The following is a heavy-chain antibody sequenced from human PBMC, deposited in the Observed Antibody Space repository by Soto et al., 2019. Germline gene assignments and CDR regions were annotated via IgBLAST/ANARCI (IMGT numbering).Heavy chain of an antibody. CDR1: GGTFSSYA. V-gene: IGHV1-69*13. CDR2: IIPRFGTA. J-gene: IGHJ4*02. Sequence: SVKVSCKASGGTFSSYAISWVRQAPGQGLEWAGGIIPRFGTANYAQKFQGRVTITADESTSTAYMGLNSLRSEDTAMYYCAKVKYDTSGYYRNFDYWGKGTLVTVAS. D-gene: IGHD3-22*01. CDR3: AKVKYDTSGYYRNFDY.